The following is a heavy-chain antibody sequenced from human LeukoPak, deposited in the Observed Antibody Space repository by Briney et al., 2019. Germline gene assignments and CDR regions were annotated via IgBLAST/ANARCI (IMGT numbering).Heavy chain of an antibody. Sequence: ASVKVSCKVSGYTLTELSMHWVRQAPGKGLEWMGGFDPEDGETIYAQKFQGRVTMTEDTSTDTTYMELSSLRSEDTAVYYCATFSPPPQLSIAAHWCQGTRVNVSS. J-gene: IGHJ4*02. CDR1: GYTLTELS. D-gene: IGHD6-6*01. CDR2: FDPEDGET. CDR3: ATFSPPPQLSIAAH. V-gene: IGHV1-24*01.